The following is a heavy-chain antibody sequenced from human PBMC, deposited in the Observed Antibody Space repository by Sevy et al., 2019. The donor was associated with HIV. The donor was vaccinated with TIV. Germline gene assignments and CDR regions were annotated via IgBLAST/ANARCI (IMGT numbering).Heavy chain of an antibody. D-gene: IGHD3-3*01. V-gene: IGHV3-15*01. CDR2: IKSNTDGGTT. CDR1: GFTFSKAW. Sequence: GGSLRLSCAASGFTFSKAWMSWVRQAPGKGLEWVGRIKSNTDGGTTDYAEPAKSRFTILRDDSKNTLYLQVNSLKTDDTAVDYCTTKKDFWSGYFYFDYWGQGTLVTVSS. CDR3: TTKKDFWSGYFYFDY. J-gene: IGHJ4*02.